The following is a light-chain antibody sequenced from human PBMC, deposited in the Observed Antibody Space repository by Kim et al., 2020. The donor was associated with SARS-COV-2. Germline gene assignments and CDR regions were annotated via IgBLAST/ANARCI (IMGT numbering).Light chain of an antibody. Sequence: QLVLTQSPSASASLGASVRLTCTLSGGHSSNAIAWHQQQPKKGPRYLMKINSDGSHSKGDGIPDRFSGSSSGAERYLTISSLQSEDEADYYCQTWGTGIQVFGGGTQLTVL. J-gene: IGLJ3*02. CDR3: QTWGTGIQV. CDR1: GGHSSNA. CDR2: INSDGSH. V-gene: IGLV4-69*01.